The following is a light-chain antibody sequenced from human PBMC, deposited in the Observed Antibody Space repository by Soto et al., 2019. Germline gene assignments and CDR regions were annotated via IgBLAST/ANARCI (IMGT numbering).Light chain of an antibody. J-gene: IGKJ4*01. CDR1: QSVSRSF. CDR2: GAS. Sequence: EIVLTQSPGTLSLSPGERATLSCRASQSVSRSFLAWYQQKSGQAPRLLIYGASSRATGIPDRFSGSGSGTDFTLTISRLEPAEFAVYFCQQFGISPLTFGGGTKVEI. CDR3: QQFGISPLT. V-gene: IGKV3-20*01.